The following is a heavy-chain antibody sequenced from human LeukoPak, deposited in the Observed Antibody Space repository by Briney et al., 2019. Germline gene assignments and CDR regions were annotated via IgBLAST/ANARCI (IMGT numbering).Heavy chain of an antibody. D-gene: IGHD3-22*01. V-gene: IGHV1-18*01. CDR3: ARVGAFDYDSSSPIKGAFDI. CDR2: ISGYNSKT. J-gene: IGHJ3*02. Sequence: ASVTVSCKTSGYSFTNYGITWVRQAPGQGLEWMGWISGYNSKTFYPQNFQGRVTMTRDTSISTAYVALSRLTSDDTAVYYCARVGAFDYDSSSPIKGAFDIWGQGTMVTVSS. CDR1: GYSFTNYG.